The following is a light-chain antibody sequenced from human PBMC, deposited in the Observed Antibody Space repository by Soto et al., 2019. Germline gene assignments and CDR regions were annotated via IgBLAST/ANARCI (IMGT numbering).Light chain of an antibody. CDR2: EVS. CDR3: SSYTSSSTHWV. J-gene: IGLJ3*02. CDR1: SSDVSGYNY. Sequence: QSALTQPACVSGSPGQSITISCTGTSSDVSGYNYVSWYQQHPGKAPKLMIYEVSNRPSGVSNRFSGSKSGNTASLTISGLQAEDEADYYCSSYTSSSTHWVFGGGTKLTVL. V-gene: IGLV2-14*01.